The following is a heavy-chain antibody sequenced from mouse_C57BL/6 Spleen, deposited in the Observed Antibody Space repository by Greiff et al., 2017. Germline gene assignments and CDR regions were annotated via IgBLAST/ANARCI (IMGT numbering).Heavy chain of an antibody. Sequence: QVQLQQPGAELVKPGASVKLSCKASGYTFTSYWMQWVKQRPGQGLEWIGEIDPSDSYTNYNQKFKGKATLTVDTSSSTAYMQLSSLTSEDSAVYYCAREGGSSYGSDYWGQGTTLTVSS. CDR3: AREGGSSYGSDY. CDR1: GYTFTSYW. CDR2: IDPSDSYT. D-gene: IGHD1-1*01. V-gene: IGHV1-50*01. J-gene: IGHJ2*01.